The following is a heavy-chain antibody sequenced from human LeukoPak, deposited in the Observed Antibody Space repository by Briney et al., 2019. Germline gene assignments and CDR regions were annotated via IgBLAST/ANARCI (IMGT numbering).Heavy chain of an antibody. CDR2: INHSGST. CDR1: GGSFGGYY. CDR3: ARVVIVVVPAAMWQAYYYGMDV. V-gene: IGHV4-34*01. Sequence: PSETLSLTCAVYGGSFGGYYWSWIRQPPGKGLEWIGEINHSGSTNYNPSLKSRVTISVDTSKNQFSLKLSSVTAADTAVYYCARVVIVVVPAAMWQAYYYGMDVWGQGTTVTVSS. D-gene: IGHD2-2*01. J-gene: IGHJ6*02.